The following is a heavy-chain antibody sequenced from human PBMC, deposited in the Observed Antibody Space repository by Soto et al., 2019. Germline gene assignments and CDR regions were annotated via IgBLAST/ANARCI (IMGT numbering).Heavy chain of an antibody. CDR3: AREGYFSGSESYSPPRYYGMDV. J-gene: IGHJ6*02. V-gene: IGHV1-18*01. CDR1: GYSFTTYG. CDR2: ISDYNGNT. Sequence: QVQLVQSGAEVKKPGASVKVSCKASGYSFTTYGISWVRQAPGQGLEWMGWISDYNGNTNYEKKFKGRVTMTTDTSTRTAYMELNSLRTDDTAVYYCAREGYFSGSESYSPPRYYGMDVWGQGTTVTVS. D-gene: IGHD3-10*01.